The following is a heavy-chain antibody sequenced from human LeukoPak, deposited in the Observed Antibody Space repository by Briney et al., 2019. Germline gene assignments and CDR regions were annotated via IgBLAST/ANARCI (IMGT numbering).Heavy chain of an antibody. Sequence: PSETLSLTCTVSGGSISSYYWSWIRQPPGKGLEWIGYIYYSGSTNYNPSLKSRVPISVDTSKNQFSLKLSSVTAADTAVYYCARDPGGYYYMDVWGKGTTVTVSS. D-gene: IGHD3-16*01. CDR1: GGSISSYY. CDR2: IYYSGST. J-gene: IGHJ6*03. V-gene: IGHV4-59*01. CDR3: ARDPGGYYYMDV.